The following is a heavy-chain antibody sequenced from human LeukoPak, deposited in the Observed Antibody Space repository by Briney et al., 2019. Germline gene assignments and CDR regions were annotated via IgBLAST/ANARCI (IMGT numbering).Heavy chain of an antibody. CDR3: ARGPATADYYYFYYMDV. Sequence: SETLSLTCVVYGGSFSGYFWSWIRQPPGKGLEWIEEINHSGSTNYNPSLKSRVTISIDTSKNQFSLKLSSVTAVDTAVYYCARGPATADYYYFYYMDVWGKGTTVTVSS. D-gene: IGHD6-13*01. CDR1: GGSFSGYF. J-gene: IGHJ6*03. V-gene: IGHV4-34*01. CDR2: INHSGST.